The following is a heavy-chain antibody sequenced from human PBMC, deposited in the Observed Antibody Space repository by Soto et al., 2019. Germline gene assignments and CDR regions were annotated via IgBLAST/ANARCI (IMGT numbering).Heavy chain of an antibody. CDR2: ISSNGGST. CDR3: ARESHGDYLDY. CDR1: GFTFSSYA. Sequence: PGGSLRLSCAASGFTFSSYAMHWVRQAPGKGLEYVSAISSNGGSTYYANSVKGRFTISRDNSKNTLYLQMGSLRAEDMAVYYCARESHGDYLDYWGQGTLVTVSS. V-gene: IGHV3-64*01. D-gene: IGHD4-17*01. J-gene: IGHJ4*02.